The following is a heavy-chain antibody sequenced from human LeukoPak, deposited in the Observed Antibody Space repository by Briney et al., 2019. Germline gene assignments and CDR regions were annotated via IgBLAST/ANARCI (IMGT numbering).Heavy chain of an antibody. J-gene: IGHJ3*02. D-gene: IGHD3-22*01. CDR2: TYPGDSDT. V-gene: IGHV5-51*01. Sequence: GESLKISCKGSGYSFTSYWIGWVRQMPGKGLEWMGITYPGDSDTRYSPSFQGQVTISADKSISTAYLQWSSLKASDTAMYYCARMGYYYDSSGSNPGAFDIWGQGTMVTVSS. CDR3: ARMGYYYDSSGSNPGAFDI. CDR1: GYSFTSYW.